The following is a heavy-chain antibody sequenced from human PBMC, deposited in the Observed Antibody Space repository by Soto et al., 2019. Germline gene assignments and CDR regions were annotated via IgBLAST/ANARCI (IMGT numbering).Heavy chain of an antibody. J-gene: IGHJ4*02. CDR1: GVSVKSYY. V-gene: IGHV4-59*02. CDR3: AGKYSTTNLFDS. Sequence: SETLSLTCSVFGVSVKSYYWSWIRQSPEKGLEWIGYVNYSGSRNYNPSLKSRVTMSVDTSKNQFSLKLTSVTAADSAVYYCAGKYSTTNLFDSWGQGTQVTVSS. CDR2: VNYSGSR. D-gene: IGHD6-13*01.